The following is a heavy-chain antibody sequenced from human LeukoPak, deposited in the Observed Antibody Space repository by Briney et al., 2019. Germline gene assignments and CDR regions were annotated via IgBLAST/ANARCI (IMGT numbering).Heavy chain of an antibody. D-gene: IGHD2-8*01. CDR3: ARAGGPYCTNGVCLYYMDV. CDR1: GYTFTSYD. V-gene: IGHV1-8*03. Sequence: VASVKVSCKASGYTFTSYDINWVRQATGQGLEWMGWMNPNSGNTGYAQKFQGRVTITRNTSISTAYMELSSLRSEDTAVYYCARAGGPYCTNGVCLYYMDVWGKGTTVTVSS. CDR2: MNPNSGNT. J-gene: IGHJ6*03.